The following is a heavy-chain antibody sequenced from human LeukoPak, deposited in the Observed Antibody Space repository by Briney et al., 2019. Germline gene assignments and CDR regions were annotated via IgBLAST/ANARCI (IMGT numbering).Heavy chain of an antibody. CDR2: ISYDGSNK. Sequence: PGGSLRLSCAASGFTFSSYAMHWVRQAPGKGLEWVAVISYDGSNKYYADSMKGRFTISRDNSKNTLYLQMNSLRAEDTAVYYCARVASPGIAAATDYWGQGTLVTVSS. D-gene: IGHD6-13*01. V-gene: IGHV3-30-3*01. J-gene: IGHJ4*02. CDR1: GFTFSSYA. CDR3: ARVASPGIAAATDY.